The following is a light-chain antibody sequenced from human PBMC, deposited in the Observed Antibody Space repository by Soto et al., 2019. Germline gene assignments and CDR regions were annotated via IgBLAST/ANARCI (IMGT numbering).Light chain of an antibody. CDR1: SSDIGAYNF. CDR2: DVN. V-gene: IGLV2-14*03. Sequence: QSAPTQPASVSGSPGQSITISCTGTSSDIGAYNFVSWYQQHPGKAPKLMLYDVNIRPSGVSNRFSVSKSGNTASLTISGLQAEDEADYYCTSWTTSTTMIFGGGTKVTVL. CDR3: TSWTTSTTMI. J-gene: IGLJ2*01.